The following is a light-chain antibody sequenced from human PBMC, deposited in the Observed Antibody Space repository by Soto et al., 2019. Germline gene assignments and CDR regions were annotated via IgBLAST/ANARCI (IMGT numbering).Light chain of an antibody. CDR2: EVS. CDR3: STSHV. V-gene: IGLV2-14*01. Sequence: QSVLTQPASVSGSHGQSITISCTGSDISGYNYVSWYQQYPGKAPKLMIYEVSNRPSGVSHRFSGSKSGNTASLTISGLQAEDEADYYCSTSHVFATGTKLTVL. J-gene: IGLJ1*01. CDR1: DISGYNY.